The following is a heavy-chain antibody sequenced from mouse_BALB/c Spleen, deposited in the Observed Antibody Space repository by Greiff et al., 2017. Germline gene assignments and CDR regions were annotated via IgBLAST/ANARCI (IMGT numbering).Heavy chain of an antibody. D-gene: IGHD1-1*02. CDR1: GYAFSSSW. Sequence: LVESGPELVKPGASVKISCKASGYAFSSSWMNWVKQRPGQGLEWIGRIYPGDGDTNYNGKFKGKATLTADKSSSTAYMQLSSLTSVDSAVYFCARGEVGNYAMDYWGQGTSVTVSS. CDR3: ARGEVGNYAMDY. CDR2: IYPGDGDT. J-gene: IGHJ4*01. V-gene: IGHV1-82*01.